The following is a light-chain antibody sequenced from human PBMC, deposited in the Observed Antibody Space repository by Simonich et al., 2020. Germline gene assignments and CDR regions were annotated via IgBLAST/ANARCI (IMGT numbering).Light chain of an antibody. CDR2: KAS. Sequence: DIVMTQSPSTLSASVGDRVTITCRASQSISSWLAWYQQKPGKAPKLLIYKASSLESEVPSRFSGSGSGTEFTLTISSLQPDDFATYYCQQYNSYHTFGQGTKLEIK. J-gene: IGKJ2*01. V-gene: IGKV1-5*03. CDR3: QQYNSYHT. CDR1: QSISSW.